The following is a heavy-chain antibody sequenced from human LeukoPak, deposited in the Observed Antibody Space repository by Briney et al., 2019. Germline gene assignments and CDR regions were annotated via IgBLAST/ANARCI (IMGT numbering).Heavy chain of an antibody. J-gene: IGHJ6*03. V-gene: IGHV3-23*01. Sequence: GGSLRLSCMASGFRFSSYYMSWVRQAPGEGLGWVLGIIDSGDITYYANSVKGRFTISRDNSKNTLYLQMNSLRAEDTAVYYCAKLGGQEVYNYYVGVWGKGTTVAVSS. CDR2: IIDSGDIT. CDR3: AKLGGQEVYNYYVGV. D-gene: IGHD3-16*01. CDR1: GFRFSSYY.